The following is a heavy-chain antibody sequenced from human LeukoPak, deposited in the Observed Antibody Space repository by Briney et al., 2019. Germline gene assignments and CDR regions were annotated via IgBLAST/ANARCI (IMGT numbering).Heavy chain of an antibody. CDR1: GYTFSGYY. V-gene: IGHV1-2*02. CDR2: INPNSGAT. Sequence: GASVKVSCKASGYTFSGYYIHWVRQAPGQGPEWMGWINPNSGATKYAQKFQGRVTMTRDTSISTVYMELSGLISDDTAVYYCARDGRNWVNWFDPWGQGTLVTVSS. CDR3: ARDGRNWVNWFDP. D-gene: IGHD7-27*01. J-gene: IGHJ5*02.